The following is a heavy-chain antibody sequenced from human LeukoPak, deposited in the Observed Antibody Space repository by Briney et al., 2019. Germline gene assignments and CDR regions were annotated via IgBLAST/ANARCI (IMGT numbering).Heavy chain of an antibody. Sequence: SETLSLTCTVSGGSISSYYWSWIRQPPGKGLEWIGYIYYSGSTNYNPSLKSRVTISVDTSKNQFSLKLSSVTAADTAVYYCARGGFSYGPWAFDIWGQGTMVTVSS. J-gene: IGHJ3*02. CDR3: ARGGFSYGPWAFDI. V-gene: IGHV4-59*01. CDR2: IYYSGST. D-gene: IGHD5-18*01. CDR1: GGSISSYY.